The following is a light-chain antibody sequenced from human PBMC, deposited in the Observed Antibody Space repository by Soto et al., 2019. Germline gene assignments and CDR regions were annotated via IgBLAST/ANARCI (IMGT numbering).Light chain of an antibody. CDR2: DNN. CDR1: STNIGAGY. Sequence: QSVLTQPPSVSGAPGQRVSISCTGSSTNIGAGYGVHWYQQRPGTAPKLLIYDNNKRPSGIPDRFSGSRSGTSATLGITGLQTGDEADYYCGTCDSSLSGYVFGTGTKVTVL. V-gene: IGLV1-51*01. J-gene: IGLJ1*01. CDR3: GTCDSSLSGYV.